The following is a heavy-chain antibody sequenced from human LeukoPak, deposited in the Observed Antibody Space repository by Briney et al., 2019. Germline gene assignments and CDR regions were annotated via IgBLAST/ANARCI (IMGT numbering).Heavy chain of an antibody. V-gene: IGHV1-8*03. CDR3: ARGLLGGPIDY. D-gene: IGHD7-27*01. CDR1: GSTFSSYD. Sequence: ASVKVSCKASGSTFSSYDINWVRQATGQGLEWMGWMNPNSGDTGYAQKFLGRVTITRNTSISTAYMELSSLRSEDTAVYYCARGLLGGPIDYWGQGTLVTVSS. CDR2: MNPNSGDT. J-gene: IGHJ4*02.